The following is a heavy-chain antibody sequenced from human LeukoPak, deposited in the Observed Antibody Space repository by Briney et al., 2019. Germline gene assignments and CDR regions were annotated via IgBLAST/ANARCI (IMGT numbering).Heavy chain of an antibody. CDR1: GFTFSSYA. CDR3: AKDLWGITMIVGGGVDY. V-gene: IGHV3-23*01. Sequence: GGSLRLSCAASGFTFSSYAMSWVRQAPGKGLEWVSAISGSGGSTYYADSVKGRFTISRDNSKNTLYLQMNSLRAEDAAVYYCAKDLWGITMIVGGGVDYWGQGTLVTVSS. D-gene: IGHD3-22*01. CDR2: ISGSGGST. J-gene: IGHJ4*02.